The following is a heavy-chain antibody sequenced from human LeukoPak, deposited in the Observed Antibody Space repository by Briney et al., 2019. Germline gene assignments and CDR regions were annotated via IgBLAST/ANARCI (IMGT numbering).Heavy chain of an antibody. D-gene: IGHD3-22*01. CDR3: AREAYYYDSSGYYNWFDP. J-gene: IGHJ5*02. V-gene: IGHV4-59*01. CDR2: IYYSGST. Sequence: SETLSLTCTVSGGSISSYYWSWIRQPPGKGLERIGYIYYSGSTNYNPSLKSRVTISVDTSKNQFSLKLSSVTAADTAVYYCAREAYYYDSSGYYNWFDPWGQGTLVTVSS. CDR1: GGSISSYY.